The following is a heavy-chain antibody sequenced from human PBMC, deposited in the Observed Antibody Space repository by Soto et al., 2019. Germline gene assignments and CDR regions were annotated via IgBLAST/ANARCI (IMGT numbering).Heavy chain of an antibody. CDR3: ARDRPHPFDSSSSRKTAFDY. V-gene: IGHV3-33*01. D-gene: IGHD6-6*01. CDR2: IWYDGSNK. J-gene: IGHJ4*02. CDR1: GFTFSSYG. Sequence: LRLSCAASGFTFSSYGMHWVRQAPGKGLEWVAVIWYDGSNKYYADSVKGRFTISRDNAKNSLYLQMNSLRAEDTAVYYCARDRPHPFDSSSSRKTAFDYWGQGTLVTVSS.